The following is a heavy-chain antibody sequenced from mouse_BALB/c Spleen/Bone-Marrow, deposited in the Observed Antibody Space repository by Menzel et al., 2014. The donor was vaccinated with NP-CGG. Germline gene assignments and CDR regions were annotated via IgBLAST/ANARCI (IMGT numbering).Heavy chain of an antibody. V-gene: IGHV14-3*02. Sequence: EVQLVESGAEIVKPGASVKSSCTTSGFNIEDSYIYWMKQRPEQGLEWIGRIDPANGNTKYDPKFQGKATITVDTSSATAYLQLSSLTSEDTAVYYCARNYGSSLDYWGQGTTLIVSS. CDR3: ARNYGSSLDY. D-gene: IGHD1-1*01. CDR2: IDPANGNT. J-gene: IGHJ2*01. CDR1: GFNIEDSY.